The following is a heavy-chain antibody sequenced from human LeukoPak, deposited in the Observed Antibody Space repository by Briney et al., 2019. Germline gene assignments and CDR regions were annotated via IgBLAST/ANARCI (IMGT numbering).Heavy chain of an antibody. V-gene: IGHV1-69*05. D-gene: IGHD4-17*01. J-gene: IGHJ4*02. CDR2: IIPIFGTA. Sequence: SVKVSCKASGGTFSSYAISWVRQAPGQGLEWMGGIIPIFGTANYAQKFQGRVTITTDESTSTAYMELSSLRSEDTAVYYCARRRQGDYAFDYWGQGTLVTVSS. CDR1: GGTFSSYA. CDR3: ARRRQGDYAFDY.